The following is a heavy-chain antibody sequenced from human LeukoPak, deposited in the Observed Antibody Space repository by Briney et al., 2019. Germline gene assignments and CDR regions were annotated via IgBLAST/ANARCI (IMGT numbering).Heavy chain of an antibody. CDR3: ARDRGYSYGHVGYYSGMDV. V-gene: IGHV2-70*11. J-gene: IGHJ6*02. CDR1: GFSLSTRGMC. CDR2: IGWDEDK. D-gene: IGHD5-18*01. Sequence: SGPALVKPTQTLTLTCTFSGFSLSTRGMCVSWIRQPPGKALEWLARIGWDEDKYYSTSLKTRLTISKATSKAEVVLTMTNTDPVDTATYYCARDRGYSYGHVGYYSGMDVWGQGTTVTVSS.